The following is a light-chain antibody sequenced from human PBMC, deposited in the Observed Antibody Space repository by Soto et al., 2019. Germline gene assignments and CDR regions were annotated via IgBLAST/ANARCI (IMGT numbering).Light chain of an antibody. J-gene: IGLJ2*01. Sequence: QSVLTQSSSASASLRSSVKLTCTLSSGHSSYIIAWHQQQPGKAPRYLMKLEGSGSYNKGSGVPDRFSGSSSGADRYLTISNLQFEDEADYYCQPWASNPVVFGGGTTLTVL. CDR3: QPWASNPVV. CDR1: SGHSSYI. V-gene: IGLV4-60*02. CDR2: LEGSGSY.